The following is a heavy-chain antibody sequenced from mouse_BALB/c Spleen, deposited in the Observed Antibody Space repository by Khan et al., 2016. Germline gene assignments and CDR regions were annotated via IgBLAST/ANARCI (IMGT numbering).Heavy chain of an antibody. Sequence: VQLQQPGAELVKPGASVKLSCTASGFNIKDTYMHWVKQRPEQGLEWIGRIDPANGNTKYDPKFQGTATITADTSSNTAYLQLSSLTSEDTAVYYCAPQAHYYGSSMDYWGQGTSVTVSS. V-gene: IGHV14-3*02. D-gene: IGHD1-1*01. CDR1: GFNIKDTY. J-gene: IGHJ4*01. CDR2: IDPANGNT. CDR3: APQAHYYGSSMDY.